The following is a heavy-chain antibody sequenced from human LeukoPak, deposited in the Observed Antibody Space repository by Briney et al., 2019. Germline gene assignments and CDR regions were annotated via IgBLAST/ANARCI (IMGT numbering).Heavy chain of an antibody. CDR3: AKDPYYYDSSGYYYGWFDP. CDR1: GFTFSSYG. J-gene: IGHJ5*02. CDR2: IRYDGSNK. D-gene: IGHD3-22*01. V-gene: IGHV3-30*02. Sequence: GRSLRLSCAASGFTFSSYGMHWVRQAPGKGLEWVAFIRYDGSNKYYADSVKGRFTISRDNSKNTLYLQMNSLRAEDTAVYYCAKDPYYYDSSGYYYGWFDPWGQGTLVTVSS.